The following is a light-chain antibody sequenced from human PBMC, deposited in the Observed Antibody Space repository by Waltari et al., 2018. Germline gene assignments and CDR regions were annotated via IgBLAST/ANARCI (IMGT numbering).Light chain of an antibody. CDR3: ATWDDSLNGPV. CDR1: NSNIGRNT. V-gene: IGLV1-44*01. CDR2: NNF. Sequence: QSVLTQPHSTSGTPRQRVTIPCSGNNSNIGRNTVTWYQQFPGAAPTLLVYNNFQRPSGVPDRFSGSKSGTSASLAILGVRPEDEADYYCATWDDSLNGPVFGGGTKLTVL. J-gene: IGLJ2*01.